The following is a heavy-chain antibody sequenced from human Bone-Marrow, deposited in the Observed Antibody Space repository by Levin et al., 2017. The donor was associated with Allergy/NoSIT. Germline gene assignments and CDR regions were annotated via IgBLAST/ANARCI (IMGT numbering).Heavy chain of an antibody. CDR3: VKRSSSAWADS. CDR1: GFTFSSYG. CDR2: ISYDGSNK. Sequence: GESLKISCAASGFTFSSYGMHWVRQAPGKGLEWVAVISYDGSNKHYADAVKGRFTISRDNSKNTLYLQMHSLRADDTAVYYCVKRSSSAWADSWGQGTLVTVSS. J-gene: IGHJ5*01. D-gene: IGHD6-19*01. V-gene: IGHV3-30*18.